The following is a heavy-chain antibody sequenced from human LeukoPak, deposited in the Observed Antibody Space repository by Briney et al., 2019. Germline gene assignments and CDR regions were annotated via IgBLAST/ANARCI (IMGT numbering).Heavy chain of an antibody. J-gene: IGHJ6*02. CDR3: AKCGYWNDALYYYGMDV. CDR1: GFTFSSYA. V-gene: IGHV3-23*01. CDR2: ISNSGSST. Sequence: GGSLRLSCAASGFTFSSYAMSWVRQAPGKGLEWVSGISNSGSSTYYADPVKGRFTISRDISKDTLFLQMNSLSAEDTAVYYCAKCGYWNDALYYYGMDVWGQGTTVTVSS. D-gene: IGHD1-1*01.